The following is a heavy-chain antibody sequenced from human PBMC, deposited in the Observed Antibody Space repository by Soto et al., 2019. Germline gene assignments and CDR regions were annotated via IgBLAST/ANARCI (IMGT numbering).Heavy chain of an antibody. D-gene: IGHD3-22*01. J-gene: IGHJ5*02. CDR1: GGSISSGGYY. V-gene: IGHV4-31*03. CDR2: IYYSGST. Sequence: QVQLQESGPGLVKPSQTLSLTCTVSGGSISSGGYYWSWIRQHPGKGLEWIGYIYYSGSTYYNPSIKSRVXXXVXPSKNQFSLKLRSVTAADTAVYYCAISSGYADWFDPWGQGTLVTVSS. CDR3: AISSGYADWFDP.